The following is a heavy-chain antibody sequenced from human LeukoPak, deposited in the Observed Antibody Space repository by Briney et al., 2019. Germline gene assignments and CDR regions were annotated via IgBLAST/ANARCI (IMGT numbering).Heavy chain of an antibody. CDR3: AKVDSSGYYFDY. Sequence: PGRSLRLSCAASGYTFDDYAMHWVRQAPGKGLEWVSGISWNSGSIGYADSVKGRFTISRDNAKNSLYLQMNSLGAEDMALYYCAKVDSSGYYFDYWGQGTLVTVSS. D-gene: IGHD3-22*01. CDR1: GYTFDDYA. V-gene: IGHV3-9*03. CDR2: ISWNSGSI. J-gene: IGHJ4*02.